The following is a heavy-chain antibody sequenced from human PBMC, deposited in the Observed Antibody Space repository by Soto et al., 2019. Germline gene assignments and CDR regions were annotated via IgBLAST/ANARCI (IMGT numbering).Heavy chain of an antibody. CDR1: GFTFSSYW. CDR3: ASGHPDEKGATMDY. D-gene: IGHD1-26*01. CDR2: INSDGSST. V-gene: IGHV3-74*01. J-gene: IGHJ4*02. Sequence: GGSLRLSCAASGFTFSSYWMHWVRQAPGKGLVWVSRINSDGSSTSYADSVKGRFTISRDNAKNTLYLQMNSLRAEDTAVYYCASGHPDEKGATMDYWGQGTLVTVSS.